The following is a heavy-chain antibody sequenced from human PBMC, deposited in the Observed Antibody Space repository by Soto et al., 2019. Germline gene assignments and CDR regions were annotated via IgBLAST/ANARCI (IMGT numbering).Heavy chain of an antibody. V-gene: IGHV1-18*04. D-gene: IGHD3-10*01. J-gene: IGHJ6*02. CDR3: ARGPRAIIMVGLDV. Sequence: GAPEKVSCKSSGSNFTNYAIIWVRQPPDQGLESTVWISGNTGNTNYAQKFQGRVTIATDTSTSTGYMELRSLKSADTAMYYWARGPRAIIMVGLDVWGQGTTVTVSS. CDR1: GSNFTNYA. CDR2: ISGNTGNT.